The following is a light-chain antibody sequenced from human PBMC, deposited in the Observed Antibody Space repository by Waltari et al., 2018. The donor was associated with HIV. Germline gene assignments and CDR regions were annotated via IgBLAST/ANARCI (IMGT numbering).Light chain of an antibody. V-gene: IGLV3-10*01. CDR1: ALPKKC. CDR3: YSTDSSGNPS. J-gene: IGLJ2*01. CDR2: EDS. Sequence: SYELTQPPSVPVSPGQKARIPCSGDALPKKCASWYRQKPSQAPALVIYEDSKRPSGIPERVSGSSSGTMATLTISGARVEDEADYYCYSTDSSGNPSVGGGTKLTVL.